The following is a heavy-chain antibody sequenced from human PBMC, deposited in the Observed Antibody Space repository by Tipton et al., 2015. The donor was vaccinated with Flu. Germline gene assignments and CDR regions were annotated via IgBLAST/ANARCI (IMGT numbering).Heavy chain of an antibody. D-gene: IGHD1-26*01. Sequence: GSLRLSCAASGFAFSGYWMHWVRQVPGKGLVWLSRINTDGSTTNYADSVEGRFTISRDNAKKTLYLDMNSLRAEDAAVYYCARISRLYEDSASLAFDMWGQGTMVTVSS. V-gene: IGHV3-74*01. CDR2: INTDGSTT. CDR3: ARISRLYEDSASLAFDM. J-gene: IGHJ3*02. CDR1: GFAFSGYW.